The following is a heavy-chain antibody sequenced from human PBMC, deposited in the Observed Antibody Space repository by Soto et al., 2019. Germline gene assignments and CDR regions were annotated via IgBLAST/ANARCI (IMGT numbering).Heavy chain of an antibody. Sequence: SVKVSCKASGGTFSSYAISWVRQAPGQGLEWMGGIIPIFGTANYAQKFQGRVTITADKSTSTAYMKLSSLRSEDTAVYYCARNEGEGAPPSYYGMDVWGQGTRVTVS. J-gene: IGHJ6*02. V-gene: IGHV1-69*06. CDR3: ARNEGEGAPPSYYGMDV. CDR2: IIPIFGTA. CDR1: GGTFSSYA. D-gene: IGHD1-1*01.